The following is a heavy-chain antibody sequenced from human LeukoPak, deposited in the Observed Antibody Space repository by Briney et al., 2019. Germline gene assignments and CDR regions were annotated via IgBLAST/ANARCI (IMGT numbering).Heavy chain of an antibody. Sequence: GGSQRLSCAASGFTFSIHIMNWDRQAPGNGLEWVSYISSSSSTIYYADSVKGRFTISRDNAKNSLYLQMNSLRAEDTAVYYCARGGRWLQLLGRRNYFDYWGQGTLVTVSS. CDR1: GFTFSIHI. D-gene: IGHD5-24*01. J-gene: IGHJ4*02. CDR3: ARGGRWLQLLGRRNYFDY. CDR2: ISSSSSTI. V-gene: IGHV3-48*01.